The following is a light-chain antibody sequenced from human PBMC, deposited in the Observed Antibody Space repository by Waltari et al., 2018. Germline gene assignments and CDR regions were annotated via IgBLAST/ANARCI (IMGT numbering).Light chain of an antibody. Sequence: QAALTQPRSVSGSPGQSVTISCSGTSSDIGGYDYVSWYQHHPGPAPKLNIYEVNKRPSGVSHRFSGSKSGNTASLTISGLQTEDEADYYCSSYAGTNILVFGGGTRLAVL. CDR2: EVN. V-gene: IGLV2-11*01. CDR3: SSYAGTNILV. J-gene: IGLJ2*01. CDR1: SSDIGGYDY.